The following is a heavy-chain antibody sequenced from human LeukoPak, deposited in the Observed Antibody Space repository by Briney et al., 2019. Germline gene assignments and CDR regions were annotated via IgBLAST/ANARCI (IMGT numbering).Heavy chain of an antibody. J-gene: IGHJ5*02. V-gene: IGHV4-61*02. CDR3: ARGTIAAAGLRVRVWFDP. D-gene: IGHD6-13*01. Sequence: PSQTLSLTCTVSGGSISSGSYYWSWIRQPAGKGLEWIGRIYTSGSTNYNPSLKSRVTISVDTSKNQFSLKLSSVTAADTAVYYCARGTIAAAGLRVRVWFDPWGQGTLVTVSS. CDR1: GGSISSGSYY. CDR2: IYTSGST.